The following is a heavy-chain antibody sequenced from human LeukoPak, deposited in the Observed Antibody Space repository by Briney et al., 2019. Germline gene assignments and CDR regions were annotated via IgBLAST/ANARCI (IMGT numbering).Heavy chain of an antibody. V-gene: IGHV3-23*01. CDR3: AKGSSGPDY. Sequence: PGRSLRLSCAASGLTFSSYAMSWVRQAPGQGLEWVSSISESGRSTYYADTVKGRFTISRDNSKNTLYLQMNSLRAEDTALYYCAKGSSGPDYWGLGTPVTVSS. CDR1: GLTFSSYA. CDR2: ISESGRST. J-gene: IGHJ4*02. D-gene: IGHD1-26*01.